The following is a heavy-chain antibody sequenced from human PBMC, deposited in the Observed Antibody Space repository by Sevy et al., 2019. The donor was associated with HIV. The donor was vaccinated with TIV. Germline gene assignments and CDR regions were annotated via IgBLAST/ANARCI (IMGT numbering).Heavy chain of an antibody. Sequence: GSLRLSCAASGFTFNIYSMSWVRQTPGKGLEWVATLSFGCGKINHADSVKGRFTMSRDDSKNAVYLQMNNLRVEDTAIYYCAREGCTKPHYYWGQGTLVTVSS. CDR1: GFTFNIYS. CDR3: AREGCTKPHYY. J-gene: IGHJ4*02. CDR2: LSFGCGKI. D-gene: IGHD2-8*01. V-gene: IGHV3-23*01.